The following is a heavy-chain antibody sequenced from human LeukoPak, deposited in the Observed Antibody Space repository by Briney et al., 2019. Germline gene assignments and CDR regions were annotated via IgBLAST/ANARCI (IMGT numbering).Heavy chain of an antibody. V-gene: IGHV3-23*01. CDR3: AKGLGRYSSSWYFDAFDI. J-gene: IGHJ3*02. CDR2: ISGSGGST. CDR1: GFTFSSYA. Sequence: GGSLRLSCAASGFTFSSYAMSWVRQAPGKGLEWVSAISGSGGSTYYADSVKGRFTISRDNSKNTLYLQMNSLRAEDTVVYYCAKGLGRYSSSWYFDAFDIWGQGTMVTVSS. D-gene: IGHD6-13*01.